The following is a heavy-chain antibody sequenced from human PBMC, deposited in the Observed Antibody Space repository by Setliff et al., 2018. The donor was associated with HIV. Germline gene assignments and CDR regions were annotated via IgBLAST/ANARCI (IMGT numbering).Heavy chain of an antibody. J-gene: IGHJ4*02. CDR2: THASGTT. V-gene: IGHV4-4*07. CDR1: GGSISGDF. Sequence: SETLSLTCTVSGGSISGDFWTWIRQPAGEGLEWIGRTHASGTTQCEPSLKNRCSMSIDTSKNQFSLKLSAVTAADTAVYYCARQTATGTSATFDSWGQGSLVTVSS. D-gene: IGHD2-21*02. CDR3: ARQTATGTSATFDS.